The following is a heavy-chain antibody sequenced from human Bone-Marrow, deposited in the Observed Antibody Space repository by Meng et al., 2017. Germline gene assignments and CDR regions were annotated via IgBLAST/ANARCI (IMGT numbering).Heavy chain of an antibody. CDR1: GGSFIGYY. V-gene: IGHV4-34*01. CDR2: INHSGST. CDR3: ASGPTTMAHDFDY. J-gene: IGHJ4*02. D-gene: IGHD4-11*01. Sequence: QVQLQQSGACLLKTSETLSLTCVVPGGSFIGYYWGWIRQPPGKGLEWIGEINHSGSTNYNPSLEGRATISVDTSQNNLSLRLSSVTAADSAVSYCASGPTTMAHDFDYWGQGALVTVSS.